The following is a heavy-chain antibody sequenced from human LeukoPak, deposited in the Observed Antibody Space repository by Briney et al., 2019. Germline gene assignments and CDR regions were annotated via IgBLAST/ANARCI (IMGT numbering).Heavy chain of an antibody. D-gene: IGHD6-19*01. CDR3: TAQGGWYIDY. Sequence: SESLSLTCGVSGGSISSGIRWSWVRQPPGKGLEWIGEIHHEGSTKYSPSLKSRVTISVDKSKNQFSLKLNSVTAADTAVYYCTAQGGWYIDYWGQGTLVTVSS. J-gene: IGHJ4*02. CDR2: IHHEGST. CDR1: GGSISSGIR. V-gene: IGHV4/OR15-8*01.